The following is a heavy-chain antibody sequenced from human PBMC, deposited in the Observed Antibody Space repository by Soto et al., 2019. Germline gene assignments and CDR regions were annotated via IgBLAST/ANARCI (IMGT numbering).Heavy chain of an antibody. Sequence: HPGGSLRLSCTASGFTFGDYAMSWFRQAPGKGLEWVGFIRSKAYGGTTEYAASVKGRFTISRDDSKSIAYLQMNSLKTEDTAVYYCTRGYNWNYYYYYYYMDVWGKGTTVTVSS. CDR3: TRGYNWNYYYYYYYMDV. CDR1: GFTFGDYA. D-gene: IGHD1-7*01. CDR2: IRSKAYGGTT. J-gene: IGHJ6*03. V-gene: IGHV3-49*03.